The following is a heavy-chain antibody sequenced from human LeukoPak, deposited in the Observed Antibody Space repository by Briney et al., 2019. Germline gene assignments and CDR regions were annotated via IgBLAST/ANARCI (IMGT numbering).Heavy chain of an antibody. Sequence: GGTLRLSCAASDFTFSDYAMSWVRHAAGKGLEWVSGISGSGGSPFYSDSVKGRFIISRDNSQNTVYLQMNSLRAEDTALYYCAKGKTHYYGPGDSWGQGTLVTVPS. V-gene: IGHV3-23*01. J-gene: IGHJ4*02. CDR1: DFTFSDYA. CDR3: AKGKTHYYGPGDS. CDR2: ISGSGGSP. D-gene: IGHD3-10*01.